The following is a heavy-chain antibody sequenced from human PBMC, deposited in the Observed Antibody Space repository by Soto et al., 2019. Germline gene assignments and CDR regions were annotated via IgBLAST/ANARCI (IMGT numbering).Heavy chain of an antibody. V-gene: IGHV4-59*01. CDR3: GRRNAGKAFDY. J-gene: IGHJ4*02. CDR2: LYYGGST. CDR1: GGSISSYY. D-gene: IGHD3-10*01. Sequence: KTSETLSRTCTVSGGSISSYYWSWIRQPPGKGLDWMGYLYYGGSTNYNPPLQSRVTIYVETCRKQGSTKLNSVAAADSAVYYFGRRNAGKAFDYSTRGTLVTASS.